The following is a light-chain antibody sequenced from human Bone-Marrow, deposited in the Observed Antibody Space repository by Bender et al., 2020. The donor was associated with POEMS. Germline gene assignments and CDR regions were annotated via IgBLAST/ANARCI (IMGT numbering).Light chain of an antibody. J-gene: IGLJ2*01. V-gene: IGLV3-1*01. CDR1: DLGDKY. CDR3: QVWDTYSVI. CDR2: QDT. Sequence: SYEVTQPPSVSVSPGQTASITCSGDDLGDKYVAWYQQKPGQSPVLVIYQDTKRPSGIPERFSGSNSGNTATLTISGTQAMDEAEYYCQVWDTYSVIFGGGTKLTVL.